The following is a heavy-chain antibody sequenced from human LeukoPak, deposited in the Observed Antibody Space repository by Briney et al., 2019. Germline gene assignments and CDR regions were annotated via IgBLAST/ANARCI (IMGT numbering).Heavy chain of an antibody. CDR2: ISGSGGST. J-gene: IGHJ6*03. Sequence: GGSLRLSCAASGFTFSSYAMSWVRQAPGKGLEWVSAISGSGGSTYYADSVKGRFTISRDNSENTLYLQMNSLRAEDTAVYYCAKHLNGYYYYMDVWGKGTTVTVSS. CDR3: AKHLNGYYYYMDV. V-gene: IGHV3-23*01. CDR1: GFTFSSYA.